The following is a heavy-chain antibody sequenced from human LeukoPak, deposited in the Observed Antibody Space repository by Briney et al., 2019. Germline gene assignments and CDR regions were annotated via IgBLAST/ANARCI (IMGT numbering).Heavy chain of an antibody. CDR3: ARDGRFLEWLMFDP. CDR2: IIPTFGTA. J-gene: IGHJ5*02. V-gene: IGHV1-69*13. CDR1: GGTFSSYA. D-gene: IGHD3-3*01. Sequence: GASVKVSCKASGGTFSSYAISWVRQAPGQGLEWMGGIIPTFGTANYAQKFQGRVTITADESTSTAYMELSSLRSEDTAVYYCARDGRFLEWLMFDPWGQRTLVTVSS.